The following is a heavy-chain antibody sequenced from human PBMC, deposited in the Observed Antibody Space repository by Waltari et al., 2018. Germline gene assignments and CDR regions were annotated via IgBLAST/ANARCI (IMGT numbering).Heavy chain of an antibody. CDR2: IGGSGGTT. V-gene: IGHV3-23*01. CDR3: AKGRESSVWFLYHYYFMDV. Sequence: EVELLESGGDLVQRGGSLRLSCVASGFTLRTYAMSWVRQSPGKGVEWGSSIGGSGGTTDDAGSGKGRFTVSRDNSRNTLYLQLRSLGTEDTAVYYCAKGRESSVWFLYHYYFMDVWGRGTTVTVSS. CDR1: GFTLRTYA. D-gene: IGHD6-19*01. J-gene: IGHJ6*03.